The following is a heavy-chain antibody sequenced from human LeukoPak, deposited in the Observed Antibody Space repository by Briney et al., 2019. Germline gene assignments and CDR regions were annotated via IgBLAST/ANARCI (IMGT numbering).Heavy chain of an antibody. Sequence: SETLSLTCAVSGGSISSGHGWSWVRQPPGEGLEWIGEVYHIGSTKYNPSLKSRVTISVDNSKNEISLKLYFVTAADTAVYYCASLRYFDWFFDYWGQGTLVTVSS. D-gene: IGHD3-9*01. J-gene: IGHJ4*02. CDR2: VYHIGST. CDR1: GGSISSGHG. V-gene: IGHV4-4*02. CDR3: ASLRYFDWFFDY.